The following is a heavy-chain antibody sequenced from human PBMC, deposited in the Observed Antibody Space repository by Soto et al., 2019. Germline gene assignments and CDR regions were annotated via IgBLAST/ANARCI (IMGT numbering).Heavy chain of an antibody. J-gene: IGHJ4*02. D-gene: IGHD6-13*01. CDR2: INAGNGNT. V-gene: IGHV1-3*01. Sequence: ASVKVSCKASGYTFTIYAMHWVRQAPGQRLEWMGWINAGNGNTKYSQKFQGRVTITRDTSASTAYMELSSLRSEDTAVYYCARPGGDSSSWSDFDYWGQGTLVTVSS. CDR1: GYTFTIYA. CDR3: ARPGGDSSSWSDFDY.